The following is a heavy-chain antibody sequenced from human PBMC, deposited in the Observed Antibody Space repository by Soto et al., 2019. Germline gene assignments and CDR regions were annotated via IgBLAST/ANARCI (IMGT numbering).Heavy chain of an antibody. D-gene: IGHD4-17*01. CDR3: ARVMRGRDATTDWDYYYYAMDV. J-gene: IGHJ6*02. CDR2: IIPIFGTA. V-gene: IGHV1-69*13. Sequence: SVKFSCKASGGTFSSYPISWVLQAPGQGLEWMGGIIPIFGTANYAQKFQGRVTITADESTSTAYMELSSLRSEDTAVYYCARVMRGRDATTDWDYYYYAMDVWGQGTTVTVSS. CDR1: GGTFSSYP.